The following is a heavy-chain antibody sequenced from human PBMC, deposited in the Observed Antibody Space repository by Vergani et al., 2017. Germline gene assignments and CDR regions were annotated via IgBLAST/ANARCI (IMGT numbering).Heavy chain of an antibody. CDR1: GFPFSSTD. CDR3: AKEFCGTGNCYGWNHLEV. Sequence: VESGGGLVQPGGSLRLSCTVSGFPFSSTDFPWVRQPAGKGLEWVSSIVVDVDRYYSDSVKGRFTIARDNGQSYLYLDMDNLRVEDTAVYFCAKEFCGTGNCYGWNHLEVWGEGTSVTVSS. V-gene: IGHV3-13*01. CDR2: IVVDVDR. J-gene: IGHJ6*04. D-gene: IGHD1-1*01.